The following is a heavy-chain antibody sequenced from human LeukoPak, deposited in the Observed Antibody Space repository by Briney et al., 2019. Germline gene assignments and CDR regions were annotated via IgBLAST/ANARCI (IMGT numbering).Heavy chain of an antibody. CDR1: GGPISSGGYY. V-gene: IGHV4-31*03. J-gene: IGHJ5*02. D-gene: IGHD4-17*01. Sequence: SETLSLTCTVSGGPISSGGYYCSWIRQHPGKGLEWIGYIYYSGSTYYNPSLKSRVTISVDTSKNQFSLKLSSVTAADTAVYYCARGTGDYGWFDPWGQGTLVTVSS. CDR3: ARGTGDYGWFDP. CDR2: IYYSGST.